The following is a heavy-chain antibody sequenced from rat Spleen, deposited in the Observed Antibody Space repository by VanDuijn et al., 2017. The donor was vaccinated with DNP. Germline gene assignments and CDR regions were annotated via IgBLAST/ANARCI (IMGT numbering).Heavy chain of an antibody. D-gene: IGHD1-2*01. Sequence: EVQLVESGGGLVQPGRSLKLSCAASGFTFSDYYMAWVRQAPTKGLEWVAYISYDGGSTYYGDSVKGRFTISRDNAKNNLYLQMNSLRSADTATYYCASWAPIAPISTSNYWGQGVMVTVSS. J-gene: IGHJ2*01. CDR2: ISYDGGST. V-gene: IGHV5-20*01. CDR3: ASWAPIAPISTSNY. CDR1: GFTFSDYY.